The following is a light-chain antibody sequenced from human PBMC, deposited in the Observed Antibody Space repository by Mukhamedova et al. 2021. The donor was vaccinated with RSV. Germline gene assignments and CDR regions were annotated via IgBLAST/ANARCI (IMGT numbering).Light chain of an antibody. CDR2: GAS. J-gene: IGKJ3*01. Sequence: ASQNVAFSFLAWYQQKPGQAPRLLISGASTRASGIPDRFSGSGSGADFTLTITRLEPEDFAVYFCQQYDTSPPTFGPGTTLEIK. CDR1: QNVAFSF. V-gene: IGKV3-20*01. CDR3: QQYDTSPPT.